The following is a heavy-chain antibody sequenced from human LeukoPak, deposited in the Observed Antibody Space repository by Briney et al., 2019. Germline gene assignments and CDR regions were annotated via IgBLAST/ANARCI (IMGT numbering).Heavy chain of an antibody. V-gene: IGHV4-59*12. J-gene: IGHJ3*01. CDR1: GGSISSYY. Sequence: SETLSLTCTVSGGSISSYYWSWIRQPPGKGLEWIGYIYYSGSTNYNPSLKSRVTISVDTSKNQFSLKLSSVTAADTAVYYCAREDITIFGVVNWGQGTMVTVSS. CDR2: IYYSGST. D-gene: IGHD3-3*01. CDR3: AREDITIFGVVN.